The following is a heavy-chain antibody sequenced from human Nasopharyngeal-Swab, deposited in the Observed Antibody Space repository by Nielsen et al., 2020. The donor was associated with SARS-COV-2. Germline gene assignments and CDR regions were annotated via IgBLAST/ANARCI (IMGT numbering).Heavy chain of an antibody. CDR3: VRLFPYYYDSSGYYRDY. Sequence: GGSLRLSCKGSGYSFTSYWIGWVRQMPGKGLEWMGIIYPGDSDTRYSPSFQGQVTISADKSISTAYLQWSSLKASDTAMYYCVRLFPYYYDSSGYYRDYWGQGTLVTVSS. V-gene: IGHV5-51*01. CDR2: IYPGDSDT. D-gene: IGHD3-22*01. CDR1: GYSFTSYW. J-gene: IGHJ4*02.